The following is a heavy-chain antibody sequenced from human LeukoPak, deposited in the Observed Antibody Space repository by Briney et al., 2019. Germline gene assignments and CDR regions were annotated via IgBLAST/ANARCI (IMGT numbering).Heavy chain of an antibody. Sequence: GSLRLSCAASGFTFDDYTMHWVRQAPGKGLEWVSLISWDGGSTYYADSVKGRFTISRDNSKNSLYLQMNSLRTEDTALYYCAKVIGGYGDYGPLDYWGQGTLVTVSS. CDR2: ISWDGGST. D-gene: IGHD4-17*01. J-gene: IGHJ4*02. CDR1: GFTFDDYT. CDR3: AKVIGGYGDYGPLDY. V-gene: IGHV3-43*01.